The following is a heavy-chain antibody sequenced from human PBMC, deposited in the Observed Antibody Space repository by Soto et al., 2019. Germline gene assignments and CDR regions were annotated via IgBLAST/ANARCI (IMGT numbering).Heavy chain of an antibody. V-gene: IGHV1-46*01. CDR1: GYNFTRFG. CDR2: VNPSGGST. Sequence: GASVKVSCKASGYNFTRFGISWVRQAPGQGLEWMGVVNPSGGSTNYAQKFQGRITMTRDTSTSTVYMDLSSLTSEDTAIYYCAREENCSDGICYSEYFQRWGQGTLVTVSS. D-gene: IGHD2-15*01. CDR3: AREENCSDGICYSEYFQR. J-gene: IGHJ1*01.